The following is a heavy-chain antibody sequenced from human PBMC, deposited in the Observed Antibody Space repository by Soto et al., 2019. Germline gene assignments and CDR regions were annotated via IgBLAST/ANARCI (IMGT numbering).Heavy chain of an antibody. CDR3: ARSPRITIFGVVSNNYYYYYMDV. V-gene: IGHV3-11*01. D-gene: IGHD3-3*01. Sequence: GGSLRLSCAASGFTFSDYYMSWIRQAPGKGLEWVSYISSSGSTIYYADSVKGRFTISRDNAKNSLYLQMNSLRAEDTAVYYCARSPRITIFGVVSNNYYYYYMDVWGKGTTVTVSS. CDR1: GFTFSDYY. CDR2: ISSSGSTI. J-gene: IGHJ6*03.